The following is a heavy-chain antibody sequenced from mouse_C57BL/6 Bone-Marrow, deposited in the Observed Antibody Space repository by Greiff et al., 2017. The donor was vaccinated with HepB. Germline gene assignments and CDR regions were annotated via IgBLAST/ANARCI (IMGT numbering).Heavy chain of an antibody. CDR2: ISSGGDYI. CDR3: TRDEYDDDGAGAMDY. V-gene: IGHV5-9-1*02. J-gene: IGHJ4*01. CDR1: GFTFSSYA. Sequence: EVQRVESGEGLVKPGGSLKLSCAASGFTFSSYAMSWVRQTPEKRLEWVAYISSGGDYIYYADTVKGRFTISRDNARNTLYLQMSSLKSEDTAMYYCTRDEYDDDGAGAMDYWGQGTSVTVSS. D-gene: IGHD2-4*01.